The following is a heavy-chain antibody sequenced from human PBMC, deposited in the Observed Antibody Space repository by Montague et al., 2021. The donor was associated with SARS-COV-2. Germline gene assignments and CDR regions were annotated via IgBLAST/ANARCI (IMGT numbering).Heavy chain of an antibody. J-gene: IGHJ4*02. CDR1: GGSFSGYY. CDR2: INHSGTT. Sequence: SETLSLTCAVYGGSFSGYYWNGSRQSPGKGLEWIAEINHSGTTNYNFNPSLRSRVTISVDTSKSQFSLKLSSVTAADTGVYYCARWDPQTLTLIGLRGKSASDYWGQGTLVTVSS. CDR3: ARWDPQTLTLIGLRGKSASDY. D-gene: IGHD4-23*01. V-gene: IGHV4-34*01.